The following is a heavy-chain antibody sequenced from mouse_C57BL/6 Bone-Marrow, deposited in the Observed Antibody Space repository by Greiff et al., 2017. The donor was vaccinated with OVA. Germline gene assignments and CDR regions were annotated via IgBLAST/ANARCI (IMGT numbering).Heavy chain of an antibody. J-gene: IGHJ2*01. D-gene: IGHD1-1*01. CDR3: ARDGSSYGYFDY. Sequence: VQVVESGAELVKPGASVKISCKASGYAFSSYWMNWVKQRPGTGLEWIGQIYPGDGDTNYNGKFKGKATLTADKSSSTAYMQLRSLTSEDSAVYFCARDGSSYGYFDYWGQGTTLTVSS. V-gene: IGHV1-80*01. CDR2: IYPGDGDT. CDR1: GYAFSSYW.